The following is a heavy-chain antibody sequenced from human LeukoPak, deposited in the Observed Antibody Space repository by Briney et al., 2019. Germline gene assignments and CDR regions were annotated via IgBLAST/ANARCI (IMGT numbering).Heavy chain of an antibody. D-gene: IGHD3-16*01. CDR1: GGSISSYY. Sequence: SETLSLTCTVSGGSISSYYWSWIRQPPGKGLEWIGYIYYSGSTNYNPSLKSRVTISVDTSKNQFSLKLSSVTAADTAAYYCARVSPLGGWFDPWGQGTLVTVPS. V-gene: IGHV4-59*01. CDR2: IYYSGST. J-gene: IGHJ5*02. CDR3: ARVSPLGGWFDP.